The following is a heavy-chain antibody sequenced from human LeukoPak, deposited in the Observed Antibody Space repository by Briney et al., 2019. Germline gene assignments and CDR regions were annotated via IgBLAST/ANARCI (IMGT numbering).Heavy chain of an antibody. CDR3: ARPIEYYYDSSGYSI. J-gene: IGHJ3*02. CDR2: INAGNGNT. CDR1: GYTFTSYA. Sequence: ASVKVSCKASGYTFTSYAMHWVRQAPGQRLEWMGWINAGNGNTKYSQKFQGRVTITRDTSASTAYMELSSLRSEDTAVYYCARPIEYYYDSSGYSIWGQGTMVTVSS. D-gene: IGHD3-22*01. V-gene: IGHV1-3*01.